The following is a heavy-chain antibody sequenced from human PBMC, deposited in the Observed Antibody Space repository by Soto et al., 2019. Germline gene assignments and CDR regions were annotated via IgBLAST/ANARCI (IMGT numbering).Heavy chain of an antibody. CDR2: ISYDGSNK. CDR1: GFTFSSYA. D-gene: IGHD3-22*01. J-gene: IGHJ4*02. Sequence: QVQLVESGGGVVQPGRSLRLSCAASGFTFSSYAMHWVRQAPGKGLEWVAVISYDGSNKYYADSVKGRFTISRDNSKNPLYLQMNSLRAEDTAVYYCARDTYYYDSSPLSLFDYWGQGTLVTVSS. V-gene: IGHV3-30-3*01. CDR3: ARDTYYYDSSPLSLFDY.